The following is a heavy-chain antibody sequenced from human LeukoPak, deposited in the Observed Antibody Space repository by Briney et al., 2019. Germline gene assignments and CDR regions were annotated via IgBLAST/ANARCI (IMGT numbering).Heavy chain of an antibody. D-gene: IGHD2-21*01. J-gene: IGHJ6*03. V-gene: IGHV3-48*03. CDR2: ISSSGSTI. CDR1: GFTFSSYE. Sequence: GGSLRLSCAASGFTFSSYEMNWVRQAPGKGLEWVSYISSSGSTIYYADSVKGRFTISRDNAKNSLYLQMNSLRAEATAVYYCASWPFLAYCGGDCFIDVWGKGTTVTVSS. CDR3: ASWPFLAYCGGDCFIDV.